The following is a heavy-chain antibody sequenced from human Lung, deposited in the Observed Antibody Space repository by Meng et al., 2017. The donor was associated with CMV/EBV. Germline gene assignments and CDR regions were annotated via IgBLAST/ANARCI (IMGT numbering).Heavy chain of an antibody. Sequence: SETLSLTCTVSGGSISSSAYYWSWIRQHPGKGLEWIGYIYYSGSTYYNPSLKSRVTISVDTSNTQFSLTLSSVTAADTAVYYCARGPTPAISEGWFDPWGQGTLVTVSS. D-gene: IGHD3-3*01. CDR3: ARGPTPAISEGWFDP. CDR1: GGSISSSAYY. J-gene: IGHJ5*02. CDR2: IYYSGST. V-gene: IGHV4-31*03.